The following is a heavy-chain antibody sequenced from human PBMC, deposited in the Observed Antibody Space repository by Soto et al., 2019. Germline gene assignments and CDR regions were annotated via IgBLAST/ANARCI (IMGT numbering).Heavy chain of an antibody. J-gene: IGHJ4*02. D-gene: IGHD3-16*01. V-gene: IGHV3-23*01. CDR3: AKRPDAGTAYYFDY. Sequence: EVQLLESGGGLVQPGGSLRLSCAASGFTFSSYAMSWVRQAPGKGLEWVSTIIYSGAATYYADSVKGRFTISRDNSKNTLYLQMNSLRAEDTAVYYCAKRPDAGTAYYFDYWGQGILVTVSS. CDR2: IIYSGAAT. CDR1: GFTFSSYA.